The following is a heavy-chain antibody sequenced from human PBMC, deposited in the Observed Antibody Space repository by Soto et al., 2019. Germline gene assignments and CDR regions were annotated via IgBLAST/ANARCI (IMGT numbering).Heavy chain of an antibody. CDR2: IPFDGSQR. Sequence: QLQLVESGGGVAQPGRSLRLSCTGSGFTFGNYAIHWVRQAPGKGLEWLAVIPFDGSQRAYADSVKGRFTVSRDNSKNTVFLQMDGLRVEDTAVYYCAKDPHMSGYYYGWLESWGQGTLVTVSS. CDR1: GFTFGNYA. J-gene: IGHJ5*01. D-gene: IGHD3-3*01. V-gene: IGHV3-30*18. CDR3: AKDPHMSGYYYGWLES.